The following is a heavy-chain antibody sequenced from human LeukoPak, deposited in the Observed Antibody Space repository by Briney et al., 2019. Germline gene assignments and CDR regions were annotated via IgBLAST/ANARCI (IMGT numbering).Heavy chain of an antibody. J-gene: IGHJ6*02. V-gene: IGHV3-33*01. CDR2: IWYDGSNK. CDR1: GFTFSSYG. D-gene: IGHD2-8*01. Sequence: GGSLRLSCAASGFTFSSYGMHWVRQAPGKGLEWVAVIWYDGSNKYYADSVKGRFTISRDNSKNTLYLQMNSLRAEDTAVYYCARDPVPLTNAYGMDVWGQGTTVTVSS. CDR3: ARDPVPLTNAYGMDV.